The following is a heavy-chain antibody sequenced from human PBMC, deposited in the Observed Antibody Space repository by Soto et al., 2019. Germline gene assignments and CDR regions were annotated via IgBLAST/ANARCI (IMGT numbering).Heavy chain of an antibody. Sequence: QVTLKESGPVLVKPTEPLTLTCTVSGFSLSNARMGVSWIRQPPGKALEWLAHIFSNDEKSYSTSLKRRLTNSKNTSKSQVLLTMTNMNPVDTATYYGARTRSSGYAQFYWYFDLWGRGTLVTVSS. CDR3: ARTRSSGYAQFYWYFDL. J-gene: IGHJ2*01. D-gene: IGHD5-12*01. CDR2: IFSNDEK. V-gene: IGHV2-26*01. CDR1: GFSLSNARMG.